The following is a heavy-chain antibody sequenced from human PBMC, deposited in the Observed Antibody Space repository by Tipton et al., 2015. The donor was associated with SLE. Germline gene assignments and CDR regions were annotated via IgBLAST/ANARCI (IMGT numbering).Heavy chain of an antibody. J-gene: IGHJ4*02. CDR1: GFTVSSNY. CDR2: IYSGGST. Sequence: SLRLSCAASGFTVSSNYMSWVRQAPGKGLEWVSVIYSGGSTYYADSVKGRFTISRDNSKNTLYLQMNSLRAEDTAVYYCARGGGSVGYYFDYWGQGTLVTVSS. V-gene: IGHV3-66*02. D-gene: IGHD6-25*01. CDR3: ARGGGSVGYYFDY.